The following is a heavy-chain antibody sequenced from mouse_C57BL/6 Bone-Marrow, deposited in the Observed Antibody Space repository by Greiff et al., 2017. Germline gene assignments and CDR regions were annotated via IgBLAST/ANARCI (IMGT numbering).Heavy chain of an antibody. CDR2: FHPYNDDT. J-gene: IGHJ2*01. CDR1: GYTFTTYS. V-gene: IGHV1-47*01. Sequence: VQLQQSGAELVKPGASVKMSCKASGYTFTTYSIAWMQQNHGKSLEWIGNFHPYNDDTKYTEKFKGKATLTVEKSSSTVYLELSRLTSDDSAVYYCARGDNYGGYYFAYWGQGTTVTVSA. CDR3: ARGDNYGGYYFAY. D-gene: IGHD2-12*01.